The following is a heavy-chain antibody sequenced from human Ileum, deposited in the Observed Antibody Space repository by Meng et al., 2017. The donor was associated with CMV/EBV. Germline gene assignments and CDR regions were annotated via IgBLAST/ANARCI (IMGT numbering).Heavy chain of an antibody. D-gene: IGHD4-17*01. V-gene: IGHV4-4*07. CDR1: GGAISTSY. CDR2: INAGGST. Sequence: WCRRRVTPWVTLSLTALVLGGAISTSYWTWARQPAGKGLEWIGRINAGGSTNDNPSLKSRVTMSVDTSKNQFSLKVTSVTAADTAVYYCAREENTVNQFEYWGQGTLVTVSS. J-gene: IGHJ4*02. CDR3: AREENTVNQFEY.